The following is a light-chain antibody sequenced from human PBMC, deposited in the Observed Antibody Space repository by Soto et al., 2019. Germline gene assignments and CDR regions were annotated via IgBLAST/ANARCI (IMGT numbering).Light chain of an antibody. J-gene: IGKJ1*01. CDR2: DAS. Sequence: DIQMTQSPSTLSASVGDRVTITCRASQSISRWVAWYQQKPGKAPKVLIYDASSLESGVPSRFSGRGSGTEFTLTISSLQPDDFATYYCQQYNSYLWTFGQGTKVDIK. CDR1: QSISRW. V-gene: IGKV1-5*01. CDR3: QQYNSYLWT.